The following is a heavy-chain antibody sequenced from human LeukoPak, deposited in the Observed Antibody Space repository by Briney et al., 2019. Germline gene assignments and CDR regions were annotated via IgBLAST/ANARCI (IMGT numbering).Heavy chain of an antibody. D-gene: IGHD3-16*01. CDR1: GGSISSSGYY. CDR3: AREHYFLREGFDY. J-gene: IGHJ4*02. Sequence: SETLSLTCTVSGGSISSSGYYWSWIRQHPGKGLEWIGYIYYSGSTYYNPSLESRVTISVDTSKNQFSLKLSSVTAADTAVYYCAREHYFLREGFDYWGQGTLVTVSS. V-gene: IGHV4-31*03. CDR2: IYYSGST.